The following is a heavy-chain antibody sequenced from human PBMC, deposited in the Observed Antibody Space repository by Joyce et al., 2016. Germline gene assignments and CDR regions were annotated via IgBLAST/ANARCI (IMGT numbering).Heavy chain of an antibody. D-gene: IGHD2/OR15-2a*01. J-gene: IGHJ6*02. Sequence: QVQLVQSGAEVKKPGASVKVSCKASGYTFTGYYIHWMRQGPGQGLEWMGWNKTTSGGTTYGHKFQGWVTMTRYTSINTVYMEMSRLKSDDTAVYYCARQEYWDYGMDVWGQGTTDTVSS. CDR2: NKTTSGGT. V-gene: IGHV1-2*04. CDR1: GYTFTGYY. CDR3: ARQEYWDYGMDV.